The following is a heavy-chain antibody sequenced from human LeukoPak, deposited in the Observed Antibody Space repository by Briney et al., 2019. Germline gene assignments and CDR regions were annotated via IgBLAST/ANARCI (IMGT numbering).Heavy chain of an antibody. V-gene: IGHV3-53*01. J-gene: IGHJ4*02. D-gene: IGHD1-26*01. Sequence: GGSLRLSCAASGFTVSSNYMSWVRQAPGKGLEWVSGIYSGGSTYYADSVKGRFTISRDNSKNTLYLQMNSLRAEDTAVYYCAREDSGSYGGVVYWGQGTLVTVSS. CDR3: AREDSGSYGGVVY. CDR2: IYSGGST. CDR1: GFTVSSNY.